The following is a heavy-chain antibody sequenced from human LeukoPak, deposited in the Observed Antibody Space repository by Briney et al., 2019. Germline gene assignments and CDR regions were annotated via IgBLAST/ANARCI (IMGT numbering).Heavy chain of an antibody. CDR3: ARDNRSSVEYFQH. V-gene: IGHV3-30*04. CDR1: GFTFSSYA. Sequence: GGSLRLSCAASGFTFSSYAMHWVRQAPGKGLEWVAVISYDGSNKYYADSVKGRFTISRDNSKNTLYLQMNSLRAEDTAVYYCARDNRSSVEYFQHWGQGTLVTVSS. D-gene: IGHD6-13*01. J-gene: IGHJ1*01. CDR2: ISYDGSNK.